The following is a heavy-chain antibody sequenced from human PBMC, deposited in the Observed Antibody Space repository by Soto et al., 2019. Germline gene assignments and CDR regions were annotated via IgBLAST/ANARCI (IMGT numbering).Heavy chain of an antibody. CDR2: INAGNGNT. CDR1: GYTFTSYA. CDR3: ARSPGIYDILTGLELYGMDV. V-gene: IGHV1-3*01. J-gene: IGHJ6*02. D-gene: IGHD3-9*01. Sequence: ASVKVSCKASGYTFTSYAMHWVRQAPGQRLELMGWINAGNGNTKYSQKFQGRVTITRDTSASTAYMELSSLRSEDTAVYYCARSPGIYDILTGLELYGMDVWGQGTTVTVSS.